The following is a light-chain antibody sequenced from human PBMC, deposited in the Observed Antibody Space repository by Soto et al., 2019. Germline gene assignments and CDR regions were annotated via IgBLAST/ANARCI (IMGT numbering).Light chain of an antibody. CDR2: DAS. Sequence: DIQMTQSPSSLSAAVGDRVTITCQASQDISNYLNWYQQKPGKAPKLLIYDASNLETGVPSRFSGSGSETDFTFTISSLQPEDTATYYCQQYDNLRLTFGGGNKVEIK. J-gene: IGKJ4*01. V-gene: IGKV1-33*01. CDR3: QQYDNLRLT. CDR1: QDISNY.